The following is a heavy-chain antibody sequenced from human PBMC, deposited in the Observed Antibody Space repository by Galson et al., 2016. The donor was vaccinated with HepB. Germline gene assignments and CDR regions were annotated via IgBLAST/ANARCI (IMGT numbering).Heavy chain of an antibody. CDR1: GVSIANNGSITNNYW. Sequence: SETLSLTCAVSGVSIANNGSITNNYWWSWVRQSPGEGLEWIGEIYQTGTAHYNPSLPSRATISVHKSKNQISLSLASVTAADTAGYYCARGKLGTTASMAFDYWGQGTLFSVSS. J-gene: IGHJ4*02. CDR3: ARGKLGTTASMAFDY. V-gene: IGHV4-4*02. CDR2: IYQTGTA. D-gene: IGHD1-26*01.